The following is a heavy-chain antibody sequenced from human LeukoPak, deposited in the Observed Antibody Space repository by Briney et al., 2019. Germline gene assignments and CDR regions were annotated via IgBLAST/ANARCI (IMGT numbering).Heavy chain of an antibody. Sequence: GGSLRLSCAASGFIFSDYGIHWVRQAPGKGLEWVSFIRFDGSSKYYTDSVKGRFTISRDNSRNTVYLQMNSLRVEDTAVYYCAKEGTASKPSDLDYWGQGTLVTVSS. CDR1: GFIFSDYG. J-gene: IGHJ4*02. CDR2: IRFDGSSK. V-gene: IGHV3-30*02. D-gene: IGHD1/OR15-1a*01. CDR3: AKEGTASKPSDLDY.